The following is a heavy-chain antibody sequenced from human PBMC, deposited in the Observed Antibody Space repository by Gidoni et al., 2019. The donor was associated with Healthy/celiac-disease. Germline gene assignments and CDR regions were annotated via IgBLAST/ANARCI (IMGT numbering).Heavy chain of an antibody. J-gene: IGHJ6*03. CDR2: ISSSSRYI. CDR1: GFPFSGYS. CDR3: ARDLKVEDWSHPYYMDV. V-gene: IGHV3-21*06. Sequence: EVQLVESGGGLVKPGGSLRLSCAASGFPFSGYSMNWVRQAPGKGLEWVSSISSSSRYIYYADSVKGRFTISRDNAKNSLYLQMNSLRAEDTAVYYCARDLKVEDWSHPYYMDVWGKGTTVTVSS. D-gene: IGHD2-15*01.